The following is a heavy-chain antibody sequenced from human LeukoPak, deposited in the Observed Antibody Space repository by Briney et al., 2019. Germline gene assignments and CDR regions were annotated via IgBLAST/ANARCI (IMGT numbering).Heavy chain of an antibody. D-gene: IGHD3-22*01. CDR3: ARDQAYYYDSTGYHPDAFDH. Sequence: PRGSLRLSCAASGFTFSSYSMNWVRQAPGKGLEWVSYISSSSSTIHYADSVKGRFTISRDNAKNSLYLQMNSLRAEDTAVYYCARDQAYYYDSTGYHPDAFDHWGQGTMVTVSS. CDR1: GFTFSSYS. V-gene: IGHV3-48*04. J-gene: IGHJ3*01. CDR2: ISSSSSTI.